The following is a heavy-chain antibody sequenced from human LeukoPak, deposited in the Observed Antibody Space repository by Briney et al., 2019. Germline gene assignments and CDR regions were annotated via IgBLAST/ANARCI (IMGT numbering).Heavy chain of an antibody. V-gene: IGHV3-11*05. CDR2: ISDSSSYT. Sequence: GGSLRLSCAASGFTFSDYYMSWIRQAPGKGLEWISYISDSSSYTNYADSVKGRFTISRDNAKNSLYLQMNSLRAEDTVVYYCARDRVGYYFDYWGQGTLVTVSS. D-gene: IGHD1-26*01. CDR1: GFTFSDYY. CDR3: ARDRVGYYFDY. J-gene: IGHJ4*02.